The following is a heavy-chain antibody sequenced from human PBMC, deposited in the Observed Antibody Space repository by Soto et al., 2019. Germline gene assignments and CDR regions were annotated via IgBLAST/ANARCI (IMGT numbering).Heavy chain of an antibody. CDR1: GFTFSSYA. D-gene: IGHD6-19*01. CDR2: ISGSGGST. Sequence: VQLLESGGGLVQPGGSLRLSCAASGFTFSSYAMSWVRQAPGKGLEWVSAISGSGGSTYYADSVKGRFTISRDNSKNTLYLQMNSLRAEDTAVYYCAKDPSQPIIAVAVWFDPWGQGTLVTVSS. J-gene: IGHJ5*02. V-gene: IGHV3-23*01. CDR3: AKDPSQPIIAVAVWFDP.